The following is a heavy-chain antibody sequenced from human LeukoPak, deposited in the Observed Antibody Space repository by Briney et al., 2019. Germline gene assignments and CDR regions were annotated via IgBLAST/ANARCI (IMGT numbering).Heavy chain of an antibody. Sequence: GGSLRLYCAASGFIFSNYWMSWVRQAPGKGLEWVANTHGSEKYYVDSVKGRFTISRDNAKNSLYLQMNSLRAEDTAVYYCARETPYGSLTFDYWGQGTLVTVSS. D-gene: IGHD3-10*01. J-gene: IGHJ4*02. CDR1: GFIFSNYW. CDR3: ARETPYGSLTFDY. V-gene: IGHV3-7*03. CDR2: THGSEK.